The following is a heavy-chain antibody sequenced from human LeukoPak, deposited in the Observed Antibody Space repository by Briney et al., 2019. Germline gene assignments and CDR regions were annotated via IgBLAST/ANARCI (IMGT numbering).Heavy chain of an antibody. Sequence: SETLSLTCAVYGGSFSGYYWSWICQPPGKGLEWIGEINHSGSTNYNPSLKSRVTISVDTSKNQFSLKLSSVTAADTAVYYCARATNDFWSGYYTRTRYYFEYWGQGTLVTVSS. CDR3: ARATNDFWSGYYTRTRYYFEY. D-gene: IGHD3-3*01. V-gene: IGHV4-34*01. J-gene: IGHJ4*02. CDR2: INHSGST. CDR1: GGSFSGYY.